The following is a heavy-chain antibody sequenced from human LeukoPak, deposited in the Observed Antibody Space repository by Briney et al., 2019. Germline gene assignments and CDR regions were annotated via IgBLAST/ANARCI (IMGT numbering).Heavy chain of an antibody. D-gene: IGHD2-21*01. CDR3: AREVVVNYYFDY. CDR1: GYTFTSYY. J-gene: IGHJ4*02. Sequence: GASVKVSCKASGYTFTSYYMHWVRQAPGQGLEWMGIINPSGGSTSYAQKFQGRVTMTRDMSTSTVYMELSSLRSDDTAVYYCAREVVVNYYFDYWGQGTLVTVSS. V-gene: IGHV1-46*01. CDR2: INPSGGST.